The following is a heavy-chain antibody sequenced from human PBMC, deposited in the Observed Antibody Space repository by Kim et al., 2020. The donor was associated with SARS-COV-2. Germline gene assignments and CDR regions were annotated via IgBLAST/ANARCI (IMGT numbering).Heavy chain of an antibody. V-gene: IGHV1-24*01. D-gene: IGHD3-10*01. CDR3: ATRAFRRSCFDY. Sequence: ASVKVSCKVSGYTLTELSMHWVRQAPGKGLEWMGGFDPEDGETIYAQKFQGRVTMTEDTSTDTAYMELSSLRSEDTAVYYCATRAFRRSCFDYWGQGTLVTVSS. CDR1: GYTLTELS. J-gene: IGHJ4*02. CDR2: FDPEDGET.